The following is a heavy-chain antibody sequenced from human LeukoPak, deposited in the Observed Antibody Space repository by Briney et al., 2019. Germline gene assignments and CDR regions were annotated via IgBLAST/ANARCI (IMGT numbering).Heavy chain of an antibody. V-gene: IGHV1-69*04. Sequence: ASVKVSCKASGGTFSSYAISWVRQAPGQGLEWMGRIIPILGIANYAQKFQGRVTITADKSTSTAYMELSSLRSEDMAVYYCARRSGISSSSYDYWGQGTLVTVSS. J-gene: IGHJ4*02. CDR3: ARRSGISSSSYDY. D-gene: IGHD6-13*01. CDR1: GGTFSSYA. CDR2: IIPILGIA.